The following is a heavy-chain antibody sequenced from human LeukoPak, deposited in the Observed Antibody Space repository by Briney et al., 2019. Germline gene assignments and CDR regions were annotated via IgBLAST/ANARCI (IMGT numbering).Heavy chain of an antibody. D-gene: IGHD5-24*01. CDR2: ISSSANTI. CDR1: GFTFSSYN. Sequence: GGSLRLSCAASGFTFSSYNMNWVRQAPGKGLEWISYISSSANTIYYADSVKGRFTISRDNAKNSLSLQMNNLRAEDTAVYYCARERKVGYNYADDCWGQGTLVTVSS. CDR3: ARERKVGYNYADDC. J-gene: IGHJ4*02. V-gene: IGHV3-48*03.